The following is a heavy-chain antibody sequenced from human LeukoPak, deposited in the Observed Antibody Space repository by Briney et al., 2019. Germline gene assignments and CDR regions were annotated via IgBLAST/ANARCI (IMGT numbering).Heavy chain of an antibody. D-gene: IGHD2-8*01. CDR2: IRYDGSNK. Sequence: GGSLRLSCAASGFTFSSYGMRWVRQAPGKGLEWVAFIRYDGSNKYYADSVKGRFTISRDNSKNTLYLQMNSLRAEDTAVYYCAKDHLRYCTNGVCYELGYWGQGTLVTVSS. J-gene: IGHJ4*02. CDR1: GFTFSSYG. CDR3: AKDHLRYCTNGVCYELGY. V-gene: IGHV3-30*02.